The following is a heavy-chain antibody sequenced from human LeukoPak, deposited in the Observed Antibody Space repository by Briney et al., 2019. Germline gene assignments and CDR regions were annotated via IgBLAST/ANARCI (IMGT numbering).Heavy chain of an antibody. D-gene: IGHD3-22*01. Sequence: SETLSLTCTVSGGSISSYYWSWVRQPPGKGLEWIGYIYYSGSTNYNPSLKSRVTISVDTSKNQFSLKLSSVTAADTAVYYCARHRYYDSSGYYLPLYYYGMDVWGQGTTVTVSS. V-gene: IGHV4-59*08. CDR3: ARHRYYDSSGYYLPLYYYGMDV. CDR2: IYYSGST. J-gene: IGHJ6*02. CDR1: GGSISSYY.